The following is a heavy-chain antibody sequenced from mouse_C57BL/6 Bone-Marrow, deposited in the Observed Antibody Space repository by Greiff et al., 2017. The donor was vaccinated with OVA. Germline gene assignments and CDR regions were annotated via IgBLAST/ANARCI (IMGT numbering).Heavy chain of an antibody. V-gene: IGHV7-3*01. CDR1: GFTFTDYY. J-gene: IGHJ2*01. Sequence: EVNLVESGGGLVQPGGSLSLSCAASGFTFTDYYMSWVRQPPGKALEWLGFIRNKANGYTTEYSASVKGRFTISRDNSQSILYLQMNALRAEDSATYYCARAYDYDGGYYFDYWGQGTTLTVSA. CDR2: IRNKANGYTT. D-gene: IGHD2-4*01. CDR3: ARAYDYDGGYYFDY.